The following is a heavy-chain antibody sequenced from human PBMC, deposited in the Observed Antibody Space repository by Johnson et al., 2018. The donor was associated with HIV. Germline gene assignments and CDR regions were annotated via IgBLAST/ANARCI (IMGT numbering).Heavy chain of an antibody. V-gene: IGHV3-30-3*01. Sequence: QVQLVEYGGGVVQPGGSLRLSCAASGFPFRDSAMHWVRQAPGKGMEWVAVILFDGVYKHYAESVKGRLTISRDNSKNTLYLQMNSLRAEDTAVYYCAIDLYYPPSRKPFSSGWYNDAFDIWGQGTMVTVSS. CDR2: ILFDGVYK. D-gene: IGHD6-19*01. CDR3: AIDLYYPPSRKPFSSGWYNDAFDI. CDR1: GFPFRDSA. J-gene: IGHJ3*02.